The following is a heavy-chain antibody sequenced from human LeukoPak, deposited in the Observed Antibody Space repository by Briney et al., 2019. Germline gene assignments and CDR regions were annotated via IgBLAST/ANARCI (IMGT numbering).Heavy chain of an antibody. CDR3: ARRNPICAAAGTPLLDF. CDR2: INTNSGNP. V-gene: IGHV7-4-1*02. J-gene: IGHJ4*02. Sequence: GASVTVSYKASGYTFTNYSINWVRQAPAHGLEWRGWINTNSGNPMYAQGFTGRFVFSLDTSVSTAYLQINRLEAEETAVYYCARRNPICAAAGTPLLDFWGQGTQVTV. CDR1: GYTFTNYS. D-gene: IGHD6-13*01.